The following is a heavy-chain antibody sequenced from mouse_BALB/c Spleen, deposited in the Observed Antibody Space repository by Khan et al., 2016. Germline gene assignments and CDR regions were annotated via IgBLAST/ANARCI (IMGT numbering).Heavy chain of an antibody. Sequence: EVQLQESGAELVKPGASVKLSCTASGFNIKDTYMHWVKQRPEQGLEWIGRIDPANGNTKYDPKFQGKATITADTSSNTAYLQLSSLTSEDTAVYYCARNGPTGGFAYWGQGTLVTVSA. CDR3: ARNGPTGGFAY. CDR2: IDPANGNT. V-gene: IGHV14-3*02. CDR1: GFNIKDTY. D-gene: IGHD4-1*01. J-gene: IGHJ3*01.